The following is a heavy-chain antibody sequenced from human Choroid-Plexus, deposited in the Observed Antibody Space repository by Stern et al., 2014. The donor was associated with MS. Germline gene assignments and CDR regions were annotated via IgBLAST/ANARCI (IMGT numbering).Heavy chain of an antibody. CDR3: AKDRQYLTYFFDH. J-gene: IGHJ5*02. V-gene: IGHV3-30*18. CDR2: VSYDGSNK. CDR1: GFTFGSCA. Sequence: VQLVESGGGVVQPGRPLRLSCVASGFTFGSCAMHWVRQAPGKGLEWGAGVSYDGSNKYYADSVKGRFTISRDNSQNTLYMQKSSLRPEDTAVYYCAKDRQYLTYFFDHWGQGSLVTVSS. D-gene: IGHD2/OR15-2a*01.